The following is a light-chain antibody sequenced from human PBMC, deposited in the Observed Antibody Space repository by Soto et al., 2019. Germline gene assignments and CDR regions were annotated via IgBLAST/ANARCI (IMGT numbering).Light chain of an antibody. CDR3: QQYGSAPLT. CDR1: QSVAGSY. CDR2: AAS. V-gene: IGKV3-20*01. Sequence: DIVLTQSPGTLSLSPGEMATLSCRASQSVAGSYLAWYQHQRGQAPRLLIYAASSRATGIPDRFSGTGSGTDFTLTISRLEPEDFALYYCQQYGSAPLTFGGGTKVEIK. J-gene: IGKJ4*01.